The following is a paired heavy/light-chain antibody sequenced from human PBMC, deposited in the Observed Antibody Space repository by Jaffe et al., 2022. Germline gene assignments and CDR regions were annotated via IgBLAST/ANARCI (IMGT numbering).Light chain of an antibody. Sequence: DIQMTQSPSSLSASIGDTVTITCQASRAISNYLNWYQHKPGKAPRLLIFDASKLETGVPSRFSGTGFGTHFTFTISSLQPEDVATYSCLQYDNVPYTFGPGTRLEIK. J-gene: IGKJ2*01. V-gene: IGKV1-33*01. CDR1: RAISNY. CDR2: DAS. CDR3: LQYDNVPYT.
Heavy chain of an antibody. CDR3: AKDRLSGYNIQSFDY. CDR1: GFSIIDYG. D-gene: IGHD5-12*01. V-gene: IGHV3-30*02. J-gene: IGHJ4*02. CDR2: VRYDGNQM. Sequence: QVHLVESGGGVVQPGGSLRLSCVVAGFSIIDYGVHWVRQAPGKGLEWLAFVRYDGNQMYYADSAKGRFAVSRDTSQNTVYLQMNSLSGDDTGIYYCAKDRLSGYNIQSFDYWGQGTLVTVSS.